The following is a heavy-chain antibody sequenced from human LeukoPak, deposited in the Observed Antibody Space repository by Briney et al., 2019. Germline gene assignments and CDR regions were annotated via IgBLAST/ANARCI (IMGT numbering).Heavy chain of an antibody. CDR2: INPSAGDT. Sequence: ASVKVSCKSSKYTFTTYYIHWVRQAPGHGLEWMGGINPSAGDTHYAQKFQGRVSMTRDTSTSTVYMQLSSLRSQDTAVYCCARHWGRNGYSYDFWGQGTLVTVSS. J-gene: IGHJ4*02. CDR3: ARHWGRNGYSYDF. D-gene: IGHD5-24*01. V-gene: IGHV1-46*01. CDR1: KYTFTTYY.